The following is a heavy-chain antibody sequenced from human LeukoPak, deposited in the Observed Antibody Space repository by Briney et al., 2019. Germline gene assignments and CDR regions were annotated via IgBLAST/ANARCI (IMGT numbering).Heavy chain of an antibody. CDR3: AKASWISNAAAVL. Sequence: GGSLRLSCAAVGFTFSDYAMSWVRQSPARGLEWVSSLRGDGDTFFADSVKGRFTLSRDHSRNTVFLHLNNLRVEDTAIYYCAKASWISNAAAVLWGQGTVVTVSS. J-gene: IGHJ4*02. D-gene: IGHD1-1*01. CDR1: GFTFSDYA. CDR2: LRGDGDT. V-gene: IGHV3-23*01.